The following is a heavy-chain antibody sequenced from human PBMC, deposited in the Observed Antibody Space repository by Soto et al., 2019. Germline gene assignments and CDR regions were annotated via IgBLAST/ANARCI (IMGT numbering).Heavy chain of an antibody. J-gene: IGHJ4*02. CDR1: GGSISSSSYY. Sequence: PSETLSLTCTVSGGSISSSSYYWGWIRQPPGKGLEWIGTIYYTGSTYYNPSLKSRVTISVDTSKNQFSLKLSSVTAADTAFYFCARQSSTSMAARYFDSWGQGTLVTVSS. D-gene: IGHD6-6*01. CDR2: IYYTGST. V-gene: IGHV4-39*01. CDR3: ARQSSTSMAARYFDS.